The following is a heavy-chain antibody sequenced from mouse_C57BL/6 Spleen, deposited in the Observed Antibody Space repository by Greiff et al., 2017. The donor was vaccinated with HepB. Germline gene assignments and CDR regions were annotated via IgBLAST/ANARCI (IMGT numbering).Heavy chain of an antibody. CDR1: GYTFTSYW. D-gene: IGHD2-1*01. J-gene: IGHJ3*01. CDR3: TSGYYGNYGFAY. V-gene: IGHV1-5*01. Sequence: EVQLQQSGTVLARPGASVKMSCKTSGYTFTSYWMHWVKQRPGQGLEWIGAIYPGNSDTSYNQKFKGKAKLTAVTSASTAYMELSSLTNEDSAVYYCTSGYYGNYGFAYWGQGTLVTVSA. CDR2: IYPGNSDT.